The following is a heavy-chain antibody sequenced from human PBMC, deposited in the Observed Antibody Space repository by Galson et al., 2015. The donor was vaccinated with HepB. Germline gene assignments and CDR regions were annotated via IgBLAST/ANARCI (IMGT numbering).Heavy chain of an antibody. CDR2: IYYSGST. Sequence: ETLSLTCTVSGGSISSYFWSWIRQPPGKGLEWIGYIYYSGSTNYNPSLKSRVTISVDTSRNQFSLKLSSVTAADTAVYYCARGDNWFDPWGQGTLVTVSS. V-gene: IGHV4-59*01. CDR3: ARGDNWFDP. J-gene: IGHJ5*02. CDR1: GGSISSYF.